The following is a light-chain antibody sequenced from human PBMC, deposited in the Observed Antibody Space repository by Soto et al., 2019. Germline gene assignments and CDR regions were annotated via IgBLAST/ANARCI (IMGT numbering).Light chain of an antibody. V-gene: IGKV1-39*01. Sequence: DLQMNQSPSSLSASVGDRVTITCRTRQSISTYLNWDQQKPGKAPKLLIYAASNLQSGVPSRFSGRGSATAFTPTIGNLQPEHFATDLCQLKDPFGQGTKLEIK. CDR2: AAS. CDR3: QLKDP. J-gene: IGKJ2*01. CDR1: QSISTY.